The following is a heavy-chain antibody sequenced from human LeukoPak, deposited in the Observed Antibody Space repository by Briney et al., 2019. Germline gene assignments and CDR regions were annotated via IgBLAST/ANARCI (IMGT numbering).Heavy chain of an antibody. CDR1: RGSISGYY. D-gene: IGHD4-17*01. V-gene: IGHV4-59*08. J-gene: IGHJ3*02. Sequence: SETLSLTCTVSRGSISGYYWSWIRQPPGKGLEWIGQIHYSGGTIYNPSLKSRVTISVDTSKNQFSLKLSSGSAADTAAYYCARHGNGQKAFNIWGQGTMVTVSS. CDR2: IHYSGGT. CDR3: ARHGNGQKAFNI.